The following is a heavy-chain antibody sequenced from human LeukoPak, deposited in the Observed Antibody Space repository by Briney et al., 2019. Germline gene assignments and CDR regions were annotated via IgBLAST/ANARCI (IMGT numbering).Heavy chain of an antibody. CDR3: ARDKGWGRYEFDF. CDR1: GGSFSSYY. J-gene: IGHJ4*02. V-gene: IGHV4-34*01. Sequence: PSETLSLTCAVYGGSFSSYYWNWIRQPPGNGLEWIGEVTHSGSTNYNSSLKSRVSISVDTSKNQFSLKLTSVTAADTAVYYCARDKGWGRYEFDFWGQGTLVTVSS. CDR2: VTHSGST. D-gene: IGHD7-27*01.